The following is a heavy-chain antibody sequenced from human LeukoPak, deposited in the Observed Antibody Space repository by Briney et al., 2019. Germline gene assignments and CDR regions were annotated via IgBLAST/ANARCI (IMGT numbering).Heavy chain of an antibody. J-gene: IGHJ5*02. CDR3: ARFGRGSFDLANWFDP. CDR2: IYPGDSDT. D-gene: IGHD1-26*01. CDR1: GYSFTSYW. V-gene: IGHV5-51*01. Sequence: GESLKISCKGSGYSFTSYWIGWVRQMPGKGLEWMGIIYPGDSDTRYSPSFQGQVTISADKSISTAYLQWSSLKASDTAMYYCARFGRGSFDLANWFDPWGQGTLVTVSS.